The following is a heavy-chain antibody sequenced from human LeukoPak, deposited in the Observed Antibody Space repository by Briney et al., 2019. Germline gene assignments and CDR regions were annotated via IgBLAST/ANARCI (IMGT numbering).Heavy chain of an antibody. D-gene: IGHD4-17*01. CDR3: AREESTVTFYYYYGMDV. Sequence: ASVKVSCKASGYTFTSYGISWVRQAPGQGLEWMGWISAYNGNTNYAQKLQGRVTMTTDTSTSTAYMELRSLGSDDTAVYYCAREESTVTFYYYYGMDVWGQGTTVTVSS. V-gene: IGHV1-18*01. CDR1: GYTFTSYG. J-gene: IGHJ6*02. CDR2: ISAYNGNT.